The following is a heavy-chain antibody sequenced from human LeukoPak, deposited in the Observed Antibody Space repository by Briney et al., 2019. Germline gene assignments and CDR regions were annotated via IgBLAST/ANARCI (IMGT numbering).Heavy chain of an antibody. V-gene: IGHV3-11*04. CDR2: ISSSGSTI. D-gene: IGHD6-13*01. Sequence: GGSLRLSCAASGFTFSDYYMSWIRQAPGKGLEWVSYISSSGSTIYYADSVKGRFTISRDNSKNTLYLQMNSLRAEDTAVYYCAKEGQPEYFQHWGQGTLVTVSS. J-gene: IGHJ1*01. CDR1: GFTFSDYY. CDR3: AKEGQPEYFQH.